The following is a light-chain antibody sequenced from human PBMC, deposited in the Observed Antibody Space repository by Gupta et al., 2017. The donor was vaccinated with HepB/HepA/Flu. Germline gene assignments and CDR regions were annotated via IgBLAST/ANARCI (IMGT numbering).Light chain of an antibody. V-gene: IGKV1-5*03. CDR2: KAS. CDR1: QSISNW. Sequence: DIQMTQSPSTLSASVRDRVTITCRASQSISNWLAWYQQKPGKAPKVLIYKASTLESGVPSRFSGSGSGTEFSLTISSLQPDDFATYYCQHDNSPWTFGQGTKVEIK. J-gene: IGKJ1*01. CDR3: QHDNSPWT.